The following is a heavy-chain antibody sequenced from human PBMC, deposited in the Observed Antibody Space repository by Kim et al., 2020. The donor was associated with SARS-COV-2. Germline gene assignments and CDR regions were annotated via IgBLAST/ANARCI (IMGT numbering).Heavy chain of an antibody. Sequence: SETLSLTCTVSGGSISTKSNYWGWIRQPPGKGLECIGTIYYRGSTDYNPSLKSRVTVSVDTSKNQFSLKLTSITAADTAVHYCARLPNGIYSHFDCWGQG. V-gene: IGHV4-39*01. J-gene: IGHJ4*02. CDR3: ARLPNGIYSHFDC. CDR2: IYYRGST. D-gene: IGHD1-26*01. CDR1: GGSISTKSNY.